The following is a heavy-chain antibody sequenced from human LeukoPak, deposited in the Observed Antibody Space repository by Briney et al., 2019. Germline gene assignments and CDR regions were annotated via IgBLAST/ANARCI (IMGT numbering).Heavy chain of an antibody. CDR1: GFTFSSYW. CDR2: IKQDGSEK. Sequence: GGSLRLSCAASGFTFSSYWMNWVRQAPGKGLEWVANIKQDGSEKYCVDSVKGRFTISRDNAKNSLYLQMNSLRAEDTAVYYCARETIVVVPAASVYYYYYMDVWGKGTTVTVSS. D-gene: IGHD2-2*01. CDR3: ARETIVVVPAASVYYYYYMDV. V-gene: IGHV3-7*01. J-gene: IGHJ6*03.